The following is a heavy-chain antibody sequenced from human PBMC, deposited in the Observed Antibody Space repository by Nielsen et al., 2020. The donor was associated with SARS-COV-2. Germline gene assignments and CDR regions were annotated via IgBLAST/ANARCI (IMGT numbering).Heavy chain of an antibody. CDR3: VSSAEYFQH. Sequence: SETLSLTCTVSGGSISSGGYYCSWIRQHPGKGLEWIGYIYYSGSTYYNPSLKSRVTISVDTSKNQFSLKLSSVTAADTAVYYCVSSAEYFQHWGQGTLVTVSS. CDR2: IYYSGST. D-gene: IGHD6-13*01. CDR1: GGSISSGGYY. V-gene: IGHV4-31*03. J-gene: IGHJ1*01.